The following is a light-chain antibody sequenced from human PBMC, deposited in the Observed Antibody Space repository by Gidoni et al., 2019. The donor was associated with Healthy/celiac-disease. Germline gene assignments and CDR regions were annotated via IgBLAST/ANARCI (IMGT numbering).Light chain of an antibody. CDR1: QSILHSNGYNY. Sequence: DIEMTQSPLSLPVPHGEPASIPCRSSQSILHSNGYNYLYWYLQKPGQSQQLLIYLGSNRAAGVPDRFSGSGSGADFTLKSSRVEAEDVGVYYCMQALQTPYTFGQGTKLEIK. CDR2: LGS. J-gene: IGKJ2*01. V-gene: IGKV2-28*01. CDR3: MQALQTPYT.